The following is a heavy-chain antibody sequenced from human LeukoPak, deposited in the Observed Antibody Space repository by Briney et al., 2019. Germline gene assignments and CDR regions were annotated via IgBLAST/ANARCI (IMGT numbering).Heavy chain of an antibody. CDR3: TRVSFGPQPFDS. V-gene: IGHV4-4*07. J-gene: IGHJ4*01. D-gene: IGHD3-3*01. CDR2: MYNSGT. Sequence: SETLSLTCTVSGGSISGSYWSWIRQPAGKGLEWLGRMYNSGTAYNPSLKSRVTMSLDVSKNQFSLKLNSVTAADTAVYYCTRVSFGPQPFDSWGHGTLVTVSS. CDR1: GGSISGSY.